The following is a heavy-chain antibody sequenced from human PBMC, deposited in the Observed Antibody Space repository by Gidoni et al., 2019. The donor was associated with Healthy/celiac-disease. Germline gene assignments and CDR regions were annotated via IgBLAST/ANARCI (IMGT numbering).Heavy chain of an antibody. CDR2: ISSSSSTI. D-gene: IGHD1-26*01. V-gene: IGHV3-48*02. J-gene: IGHJ6*03. Sequence: EVQLVESGGGLVQPGGSLRLSCAASGFTFSSYSMNWVRQAPGKGLEWVSYISSSSSTIYYADSVKGRFTISRDNAKNSLYLQMNSLRDEDTAVYYCARCLTVSIVYYMDVWGKGTTVTVSS. CDR3: ARCLTVSIVYYMDV. CDR1: GFTFSSYS.